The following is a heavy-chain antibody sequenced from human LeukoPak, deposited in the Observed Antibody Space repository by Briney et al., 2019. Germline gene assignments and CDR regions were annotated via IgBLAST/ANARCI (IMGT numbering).Heavy chain of an antibody. D-gene: IGHD3-16*01. V-gene: IGHV1-2*04. CDR1: GYSFTANY. CDR3: ARGGPGAPIDY. J-gene: IGHJ4*02. CDR2: INPNSGAT. Sequence: ASVKVSCKASGYSFTANYMHWVRQAPGQGLEWMGWINPNSGATNYAQKFQGWVTMTGDTSISTAYMEVIRLTSDDTAVFYCARGGPGAPIDYWGQGTLVTVSS.